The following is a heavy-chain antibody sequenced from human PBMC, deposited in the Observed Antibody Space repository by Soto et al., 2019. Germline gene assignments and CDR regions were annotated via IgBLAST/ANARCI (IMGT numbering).Heavy chain of an antibody. CDR3: AKSNDILTGYYYSFDY. CDR2: ISYDGSNK. CDR1: GFTFSSYG. D-gene: IGHD3-9*01. V-gene: IGHV3-30*18. J-gene: IGHJ4*02. Sequence: QVQLVESGGGVVQPGRSLRLSCAASGFTFSSYGMHWVRQAPGKGLEWVAVISYDGSNKYHADSVKGRFTISRDNSKNTLYLQMNSLRAEDTAVYYCAKSNDILTGYYYSFDYWGQGTLVTVSS.